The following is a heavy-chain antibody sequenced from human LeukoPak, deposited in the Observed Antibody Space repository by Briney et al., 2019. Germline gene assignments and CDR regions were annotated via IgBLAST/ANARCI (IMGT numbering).Heavy chain of an antibody. CDR2: IYYSGGA. CDR3: SRGTSTSYDFWSGYLGYYYMDV. CDR1: GGSISSYY. D-gene: IGHD3-3*01. V-gene: IGHV4-59*01. J-gene: IGHJ6*03. Sequence: SETLSLTCTVSGGSISSYYWSWIRQPPGKGLEWIGYIYYSGGANYNPSLKSRVTISVDTSKNQFSLKLSSVTAADTAVYYCSRGTSTSYDFWSGYLGYYYMDVWGKGTTVTVSS.